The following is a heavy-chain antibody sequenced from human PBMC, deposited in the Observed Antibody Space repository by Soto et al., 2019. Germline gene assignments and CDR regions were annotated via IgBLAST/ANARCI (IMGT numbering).Heavy chain of an antibody. CDR1: GYTFTSYY. Sequence: ASVKVSCKASGYTFTSYYMHWVRQAPGQGLERMGIINPSGGSTSYAQKFQGRVTMTRDTSTSTVYMELSSLRSEDTAVYYCARDSLTTVVTHHYYYGMDVWGQGTTVTVSS. CDR3: ARDSLTTVVTHHYYYGMDV. D-gene: IGHD4-17*01. V-gene: IGHV1-46*01. CDR2: INPSGGST. J-gene: IGHJ6*02.